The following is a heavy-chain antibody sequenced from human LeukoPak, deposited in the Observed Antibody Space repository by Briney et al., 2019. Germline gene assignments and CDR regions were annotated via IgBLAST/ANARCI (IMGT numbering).Heavy chain of an antibody. CDR1: GYIFSNYW. CDR3: TRAELLWFGDPSDY. CDR2: IYPGDSDT. V-gene: IGHV5-51*01. D-gene: IGHD3-10*01. Sequence: GESLKISCKGSGYIFSNYWIAWVRQMPGKGLEWMGVIYPGDSDTRYSPSFEGQVTISADKSINSAYLQWSSLKASDTAMYYCTRAELLWFGDPSDYWGQGTLVTVSS. J-gene: IGHJ4*02.